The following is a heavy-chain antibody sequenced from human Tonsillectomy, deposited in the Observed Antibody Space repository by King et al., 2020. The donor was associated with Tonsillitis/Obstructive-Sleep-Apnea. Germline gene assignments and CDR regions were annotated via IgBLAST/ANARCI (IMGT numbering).Heavy chain of an antibody. V-gene: IGHV3-15*01. CDR2: IKSKTDGGTT. J-gene: IGHJ5*02. CDR3: TTDNWFDP. Sequence: VQLVESGGGLVKPGGSLRLSCVVSGFTFRNAWMSWVRQAPGKGLEWVGRIKSKTDGGTTDYAAPVKGRFIISRDDSKNKLYLQMISLRTEDTAVYYCTTDNWFDPWGQGTLVTVSS. CDR1: GFTFRNAW.